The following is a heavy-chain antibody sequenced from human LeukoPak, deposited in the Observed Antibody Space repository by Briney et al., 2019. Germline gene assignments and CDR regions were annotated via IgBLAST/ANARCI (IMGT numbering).Heavy chain of an antibody. Sequence: TGRSLRLSCAASGFTFSSYGMHWVRQAPGKGLEWMAVISFDGSNKYYTDSVKGRFTISRDNSKNTLSLQMNTLRTEDTAVYYCAKGGGYCSSSSCSIDFWGQGTLVTVSS. CDR3: AKGGGYCSSSSCSIDF. CDR1: GFTFSSYG. J-gene: IGHJ4*02. D-gene: IGHD2-2*01. CDR2: ISFDGSNK. V-gene: IGHV3-30*18.